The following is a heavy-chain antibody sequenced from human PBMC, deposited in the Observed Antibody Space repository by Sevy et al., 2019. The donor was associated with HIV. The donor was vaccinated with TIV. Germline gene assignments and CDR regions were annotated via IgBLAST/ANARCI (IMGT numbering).Heavy chain of an antibody. CDR2: INPNSGAT. CDR3: ARAYYYDSSAYYFDH. Sequence: ASVKVSCKASGYTFTAYYVHWVRQAPGQGIEWMGRINPNSGATNYAQKFQGRVTMTRDTSISTAYMELSGLRYDDTAVYHCARAYYYDSSAYYFDHSGQRTLVTVSS. D-gene: IGHD3-22*01. J-gene: IGHJ4*02. V-gene: IGHV1-2*06. CDR1: GYTFTAYY.